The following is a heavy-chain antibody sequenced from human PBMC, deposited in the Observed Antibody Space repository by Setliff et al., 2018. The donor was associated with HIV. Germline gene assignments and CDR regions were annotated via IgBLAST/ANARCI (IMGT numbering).Heavy chain of an antibody. J-gene: IGHJ4*02. Sequence: SETLSLTCAVYGASFSGYYWSWIRQPPGKGLEWIGEINLSRSTDYNPSLKSRVTISVDTSKNQFSLRLSSVTAGDTAVYYCTRHLETLSSGWFDYWGQGTLVTVSS. CDR2: INLSRST. D-gene: IGHD6-19*01. CDR3: TRHLETLSSGWFDY. V-gene: IGHV4-34*01. CDR1: GASFSGYY.